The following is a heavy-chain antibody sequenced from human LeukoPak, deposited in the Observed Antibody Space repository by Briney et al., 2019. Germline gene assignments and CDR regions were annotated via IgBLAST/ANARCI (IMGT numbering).Heavy chain of an antibody. D-gene: IGHD2-15*01. J-gene: IGHJ4*02. V-gene: IGHV4-59*01. CDR3: ARDTCSGGVCYPSQ. CDR1: GGSISRYY. Sequence: SETLSLTCAVSGGSISRYYWNWIRQPPGKGLEWIGYIYYSGNTNYNPSLKSRVTVSQDMSKNQASLTLTSVTTADTAVYYCARDTCSGGVCYPSQWGQGTLVTVSS. CDR2: IYYSGNT.